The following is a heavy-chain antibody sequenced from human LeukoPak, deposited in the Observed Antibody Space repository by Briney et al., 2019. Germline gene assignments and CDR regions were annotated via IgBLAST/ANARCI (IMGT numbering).Heavy chain of an antibody. CDR1: GGTFSSYA. Sequence: SVKVSCKASGGTFSSYAISWVRQAPGQGLEWMGGIIPIFGTANYAQKFQGRVTITADESTSTAYMELSSLRSEDTAVYYCARGSFVAVPAAPSDAFDIWGQGTMVTVSS. J-gene: IGHJ3*02. CDR3: ARGSFVAVPAAPSDAFDI. CDR2: IIPIFGTA. V-gene: IGHV1-69*13. D-gene: IGHD2-2*01.